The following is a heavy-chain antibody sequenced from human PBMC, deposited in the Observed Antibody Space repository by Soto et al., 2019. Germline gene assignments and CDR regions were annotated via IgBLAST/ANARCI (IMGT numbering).Heavy chain of an antibody. CDR2: ISSSGSTI. Sequence: VGSLRLSCAASGFTFSDYYMSWIRQAPGKGLEWVSYISSSGSTIYYADSVKGRFTISRDNAKNSLYLQMNSLRAEDTAVYYCARDRRAAAGLCYYYGMDVWGQGTTVTVSS. D-gene: IGHD6-13*01. CDR1: GFTFSDYY. V-gene: IGHV3-11*01. J-gene: IGHJ6*02. CDR3: ARDRRAAAGLCYYYGMDV.